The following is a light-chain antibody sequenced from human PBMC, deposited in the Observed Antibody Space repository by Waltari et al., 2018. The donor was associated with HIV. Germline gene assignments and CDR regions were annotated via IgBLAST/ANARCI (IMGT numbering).Light chain of an antibody. CDR2: DAS. CDR1: QSVSSY. Sequence: EIVLTQSPATLSLSPGERATLFCRASQSVSSYLAWYQQKPGQAPRLLIYDASNRATGIPDRFSGSGSGTDFTLTISRLEPEDFAVYYCQQYGSTYTFGQGTKLEIK. CDR3: QQYGSTYT. V-gene: IGKV3-20*01. J-gene: IGKJ2*01.